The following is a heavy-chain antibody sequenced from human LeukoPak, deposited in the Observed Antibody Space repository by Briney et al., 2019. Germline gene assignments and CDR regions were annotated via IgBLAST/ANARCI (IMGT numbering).Heavy chain of an antibody. CDR2: ISSSSSYI. CDR3: ASGEVTSVDY. V-gene: IGHV3-21*01. D-gene: IGHD3-10*01. CDR1: GFTFSSYS. Sequence: PGGALRISCAASGFTFSSYSMKLVRQAPGKGPEWVSSISSSSSYIYYADSVKGRFTISRDNAKNSLYLQMNSLRAEDTAVYYCASGEVTSVDYWGQGTLVTVSS. J-gene: IGHJ4*02.